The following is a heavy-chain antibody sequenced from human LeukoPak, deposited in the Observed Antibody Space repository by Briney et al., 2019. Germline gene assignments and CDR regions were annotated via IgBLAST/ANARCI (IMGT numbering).Heavy chain of an antibody. V-gene: IGHV4-38-2*02. J-gene: IGHJ4*02. CDR3: ARGSRIAAAGAFDY. Sequence: SETLSLTCTVSGYTISSGYYWGWIRPPPGKGLEWIGSIYHSGSTYYNPSLKSRVTISVDTSKNQFSLKLSSVTAADSAEYYCARGSRIAAAGAFDYWGQGTLVTVSS. CDR1: GYTISSGYY. D-gene: IGHD6-13*01. CDR2: IYHSGST.